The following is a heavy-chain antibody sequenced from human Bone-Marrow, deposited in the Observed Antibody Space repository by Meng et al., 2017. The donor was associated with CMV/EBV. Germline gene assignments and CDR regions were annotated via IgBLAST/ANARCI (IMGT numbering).Heavy chain of an antibody. CDR2: IIPIFGTA. Sequence: SVKVSCKASGGTFSSYAIIWVRQAPGQGLEWMGGIIPIFGTANYAQKFQGRVTITTDESTSTAYMELSSLRSEDTAVYYCARYHRGDYSTAGSYYYYGMDVWGQGTTVTVSS. J-gene: IGHJ6*02. CDR3: ARYHRGDYSTAGSYYYYGMDV. D-gene: IGHD2-15*01. CDR1: GGTFSSYA. V-gene: IGHV1-69*05.